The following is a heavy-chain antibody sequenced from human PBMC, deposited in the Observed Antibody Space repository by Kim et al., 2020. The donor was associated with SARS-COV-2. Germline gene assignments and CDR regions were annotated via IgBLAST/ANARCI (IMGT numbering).Heavy chain of an antibody. V-gene: IGHV3-7*03. CDR2: IKQDGSEK. J-gene: IGHJ6*02. Sequence: GGSLRLSCAASGFTFSSYWMSWVRQAPGKGLEWVANIKQDGSEKYYVDSVKGRFTISRDNAKNSLYLQMNSLRAEDTAVYYCARDRYYDSSGYQRGYYYYGMDVWGQGTTVTVSS. CDR1: GFTFSSYW. CDR3: ARDRYYDSSGYQRGYYYYGMDV. D-gene: IGHD3-22*01.